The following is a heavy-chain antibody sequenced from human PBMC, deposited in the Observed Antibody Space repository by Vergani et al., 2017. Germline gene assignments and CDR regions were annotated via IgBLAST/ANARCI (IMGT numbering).Heavy chain of an antibody. CDR2: ISGSGGST. J-gene: IGHJ5*02. CDR1: GFTFSSYA. D-gene: IGHD3-10*01. CDR3: AKTRSRAATMVRGVPFDP. Sequence: EVQLLESGGGLVQPGGSLRLSCAASGFTFSSYAMSWVRQAPGKGLEWVSAISGSGGSTYYADSVKGRFTISRDNSKNTLYLQMNSRRAEDTAVYYCAKTRSRAATMVRGVPFDPWSQGTLVTVSS. V-gene: IGHV3-23*01.